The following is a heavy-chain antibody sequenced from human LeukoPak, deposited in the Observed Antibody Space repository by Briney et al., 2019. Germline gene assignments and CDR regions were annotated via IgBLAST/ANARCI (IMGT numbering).Heavy chain of an antibody. CDR1: GGSISSDSYY. Sequence: SETLSLTCTVSGGSISSDSYYWSWIRQPPGKGLEWIGYIYYSGRTRYNPSLKSPVTISVDTSKNQFSLRLSSVTAADTALYFCARGQKYRYGYTVTELGSGYFDYWGQGTLVTVSS. V-gene: IGHV4-61*01. CDR3: ARGQKYRYGYTVTELGSGYFDY. CDR2: IYYSGRT. D-gene: IGHD5-18*01. J-gene: IGHJ4*02.